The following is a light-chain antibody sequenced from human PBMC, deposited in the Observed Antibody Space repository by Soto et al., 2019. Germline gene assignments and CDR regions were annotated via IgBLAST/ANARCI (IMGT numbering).Light chain of an antibody. Sequence: DIQMTQSPSSLSASVGDRVTITCRASQSISNHLNWYQQKPGEAPKVLIYAASTLQSGVPSRFSGRGSGTDFTLTISGLQPADFATYYCQQSHSFPRTFGQGTKLDI. CDR1: QSISNH. CDR3: QQSHSFPRT. CDR2: AAS. J-gene: IGKJ2*02. V-gene: IGKV1-39*01.